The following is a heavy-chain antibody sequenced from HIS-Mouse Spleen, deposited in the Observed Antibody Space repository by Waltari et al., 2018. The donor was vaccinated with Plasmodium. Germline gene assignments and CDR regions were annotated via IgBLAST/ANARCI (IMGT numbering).Heavy chain of an antibody. CDR1: VGSISSYS. D-gene: IGHD6-13*01. CDR2: IYYSGST. Sequence: VHLQESGPGLVKPSATLSLTCPVPVGSISSYSCSWFLQPPGKGLEWIGYIYYSGSTNYNPSLKSRVTISVDTSKNQFSLKRSSVTAEDTAVYYCARVRAAAGLRAFDIWGQGTMVTVSS. CDR3: ARVRAAAGLRAFDI. J-gene: IGHJ3*02. V-gene: IGHV4-59*01.